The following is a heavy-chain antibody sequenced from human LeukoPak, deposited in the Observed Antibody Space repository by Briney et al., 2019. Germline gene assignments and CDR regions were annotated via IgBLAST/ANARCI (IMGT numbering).Heavy chain of an antibody. CDR1: GGSISSSSYY. CDR2: IYYSGST. V-gene: IGHV4-61*01. D-gene: IGHD6-13*01. CDR3: ARDRSGGKYSSSWYARHWFDP. Sequence: SETLSLTCTVSGGSISSSSYYWSWIRQPPGKGLEWIGYIYYSGSTNYNPSLKSRVTISVDTSKNQFSLKLSSVTAADTAVYYCARDRSGGKYSSSWYARHWFDPWGQGTLVTVSS. J-gene: IGHJ5*02.